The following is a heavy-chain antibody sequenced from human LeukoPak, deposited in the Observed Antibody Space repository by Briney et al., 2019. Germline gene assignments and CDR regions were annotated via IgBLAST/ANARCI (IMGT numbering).Heavy chain of an antibody. D-gene: IGHD5-18*01. V-gene: IGHV3-30-3*01. J-gene: IGHJ4*02. Sequence: GGSLRLSCAASGFTFSSYAMHWVRQAPGKGLEWVAVISYDGSNKYYADSVKGRFTISRDNSKNTLYLQMNSLRAEDTAVYYCARVALRGYSHEGLFDYWGQGTLVTVSS. CDR1: GFTFSSYA. CDR3: ARVALRGYSHEGLFDY. CDR2: ISYDGSNK.